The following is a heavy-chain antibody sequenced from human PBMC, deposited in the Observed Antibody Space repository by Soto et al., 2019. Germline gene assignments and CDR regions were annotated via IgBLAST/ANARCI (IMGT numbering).Heavy chain of an antibody. J-gene: IGHJ6*03. CDR1: GYTFTSYG. D-gene: IGHD2-21*01. Sequence: AASVKVSCKASGYTFTSYGISWVRQAPGQGLEWMGWISAYNGNTNYAQKLQGRVTMTTDTSTSTAYMELRSLRSDDTAVYYCARGGVMATIGYYYYYYMDVWGKGTTVTVSS. CDR3: ARGGVMATIGYYYYYYMDV. V-gene: IGHV1-18*01. CDR2: ISAYNGNT.